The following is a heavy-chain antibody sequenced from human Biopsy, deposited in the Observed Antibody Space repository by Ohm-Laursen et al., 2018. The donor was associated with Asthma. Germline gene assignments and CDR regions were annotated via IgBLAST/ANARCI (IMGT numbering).Heavy chain of an antibody. CDR2: VNSVFGTT. CDR1: GGTFNTYV. V-gene: IGHV1-69*13. D-gene: IGHD2-15*01. CDR3: ARKPGSYISRTCYSLDF. J-gene: IGHJ4*02. Sequence: GASVTVSCKSLGGTFNTYVIGWVRQAPGQGLEWMGGVNSVFGTTTYPQKFQDRVTITADDSTSTFYMELSSLRSEDTAVYYCARKPGSYISRTCYSLDFWGQGTLVTASS.